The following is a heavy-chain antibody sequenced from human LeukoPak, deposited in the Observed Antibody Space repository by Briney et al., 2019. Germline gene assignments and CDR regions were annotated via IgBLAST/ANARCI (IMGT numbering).Heavy chain of an antibody. CDR2: IYYTGST. V-gene: IGHV4-59*08. D-gene: IGHD2-15*01. J-gene: IGHJ4*02. Sequence: SETLSLTCTVSGGSISIYYWTWIRQPPGRGLECIGYIYYTGSTNYNPSLKSRVTISVDTSKNQFSLKLSSVTAADTAVYHCARPVAPDMDYFDYWGQGTLVTVSS. CDR1: GGSISIYY. CDR3: ARPVAPDMDYFDY.